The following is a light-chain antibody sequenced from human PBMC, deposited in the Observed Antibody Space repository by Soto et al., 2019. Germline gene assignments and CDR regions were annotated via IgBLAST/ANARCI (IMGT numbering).Light chain of an antibody. J-gene: IGKJ4*01. Sequence: DIVMTQSPDSLAVSLGERAVISCKTSQSLLYSSKNKNYLAWYQQKPGQPPKLLIYWASTRESGVPDRFSGSGSGTDFTLPISSLQAEDVAVYYCQQYYTTPLHTFGGGTKVEIK. V-gene: IGKV4-1*01. CDR3: QQYYTTPLHT. CDR1: QSLLYSSKNKNY. CDR2: WAS.